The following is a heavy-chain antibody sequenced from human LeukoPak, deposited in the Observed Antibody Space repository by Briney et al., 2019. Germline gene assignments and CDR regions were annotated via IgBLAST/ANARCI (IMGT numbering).Heavy chain of an antibody. J-gene: IGHJ4*02. D-gene: IGHD2-21*01. Sequence: PGGSLRLSCAASGFTFSSYAMSWVRQAPGKGLEWVSAISGSGGSTYYADSVKGRFTIFRDNSKNTLYLQMNSLRAEDTAVYYCAKTVVVIAIPGYYFDYWGQGTLVTVSS. V-gene: IGHV3-23*01. CDR3: AKTVVVIAIPGYYFDY. CDR1: GFTFSSYA. CDR2: ISGSGGST.